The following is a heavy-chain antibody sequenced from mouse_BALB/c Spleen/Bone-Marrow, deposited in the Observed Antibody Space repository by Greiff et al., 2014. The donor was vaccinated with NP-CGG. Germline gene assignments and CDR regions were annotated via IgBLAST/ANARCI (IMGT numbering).Heavy chain of an antibody. Sequence: EVKLVESGGGLVKPGGSLKLSCAASGFTFSSYAMSWVRQTPEKRLEWVATISSGGSYTYYPDSVKGRFTTSRDNAKNTLYLQMSSLRSEDTAMYYCARHGGKGYAMDYWGQGTSVTVSS. V-gene: IGHV5-9-3*01. CDR1: GFTFSSYA. CDR3: ARHGGKGYAMDY. J-gene: IGHJ4*01. D-gene: IGHD2-1*01. CDR2: ISSGGSYT.